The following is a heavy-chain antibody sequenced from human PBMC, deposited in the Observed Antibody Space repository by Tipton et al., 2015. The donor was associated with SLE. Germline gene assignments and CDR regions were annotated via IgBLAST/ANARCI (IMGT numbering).Heavy chain of an antibody. CDR3: ARDREPLTATGARAFDP. V-gene: IGHV4-61*02. Sequence: LRLSCTVSGGSISSGTKYWNWIRQTAGKGLEWVGRIFTNGTTNYNPSLKSRVTMSLDTSKNQFSLRLSSVTAADTAVYYCARDREPLTATGARAFDPWGQGTLVTVSS. CDR2: IFTNGTT. D-gene: IGHD6-13*01. CDR1: GGSISSGTKY. J-gene: IGHJ5*02.